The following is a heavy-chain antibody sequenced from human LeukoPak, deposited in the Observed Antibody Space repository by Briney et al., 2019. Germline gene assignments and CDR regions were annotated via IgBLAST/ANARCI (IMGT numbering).Heavy chain of an antibody. CDR1: GGSISSYY. D-gene: IGHD4-17*01. CDR3: ARGTPYGDYFDY. J-gene: IGHJ4*02. Sequence: PSETLPLTCTVSGGSISSYYWSWIRQPPGKGLEWIGYIYYSGSTNYNPSLKSRVTISVDTSKNQFSLKLSSVTAADTAVYYCARGTPYGDYFDYWGQGTLVTVSS. CDR2: IYYSGST. V-gene: IGHV4-59*01.